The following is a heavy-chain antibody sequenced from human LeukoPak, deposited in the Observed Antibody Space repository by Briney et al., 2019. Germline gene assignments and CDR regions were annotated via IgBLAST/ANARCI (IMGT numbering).Heavy chain of an antibody. CDR3: ARGGIDIVTVPVSNWFDP. Sequence: ASVKVSCKASGYTFINYGITWVRQAPGQGLEWMGWSSPYNGKTNYAQKLQGRVTMTTDTSTNTAYMELRSLRSDDTAVYYCARGGIDIVTVPVSNWFDPWGQGTLVTVSS. V-gene: IGHV1-18*01. D-gene: IGHD2/OR15-2a*01. J-gene: IGHJ5*02. CDR2: SSPYNGKT. CDR1: GYTFINYG.